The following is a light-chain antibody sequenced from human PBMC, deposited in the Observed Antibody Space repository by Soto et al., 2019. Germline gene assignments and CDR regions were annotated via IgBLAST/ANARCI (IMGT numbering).Light chain of an antibody. J-gene: IGKJ1*01. CDR1: QGISSY. CDR2: AAS. CDR3: QQLNTYPET. Sequence: DIQLTQSPSFLSASVGDRVTITCRASQGISSYLAWYQQKPGKAPKLLIYAASTLQSGVPSGFSGSGSGTEFTLTISSLQPEDFATYYCQQLNTYPETFGQGTMVDIK. V-gene: IGKV1-9*01.